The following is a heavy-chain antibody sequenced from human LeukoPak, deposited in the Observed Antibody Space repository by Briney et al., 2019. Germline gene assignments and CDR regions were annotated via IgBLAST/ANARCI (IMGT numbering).Heavy chain of an antibody. Sequence: GGSLRLSCAASGFTFSSYWMSWVRQAPGKGLEWVANIKQDGSEKYYVDSVKGRFTISRDNAKNSLCLQMNSLRAEDTAVYYCARVAGGPAVVAALFDYWGQGTLVTVSS. V-gene: IGHV3-7*04. CDR3: ARVAGGPAVVAALFDY. CDR2: IKQDGSEK. CDR1: GFTFSSYW. J-gene: IGHJ4*02. D-gene: IGHD2-15*01.